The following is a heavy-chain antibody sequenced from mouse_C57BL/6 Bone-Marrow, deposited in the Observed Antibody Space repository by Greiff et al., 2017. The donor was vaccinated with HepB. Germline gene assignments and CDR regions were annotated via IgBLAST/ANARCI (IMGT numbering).Heavy chain of an antibody. D-gene: IGHD1-1*01. CDR3: ERAGMTSVVVTGDYAMDY. CDR2: FHPYNDDT. CDR1: GYTFTTYP. Sequence: QVQLQQSGAELVKPGASVKMSCKASGYTFTTYPIEWMKQNHGKSLEWIGNFHPYNDDTKYNEKFKGKATLTVEKSTSTVYLELSRLTSDDSAVYYCERAGMTSVVVTGDYAMDYWGQGTSVTVSS. J-gene: IGHJ4*01. V-gene: IGHV1-47*01.